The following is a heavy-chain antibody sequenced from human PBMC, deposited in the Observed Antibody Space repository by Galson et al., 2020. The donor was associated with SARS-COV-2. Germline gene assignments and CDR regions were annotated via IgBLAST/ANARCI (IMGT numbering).Heavy chain of an antibody. D-gene: IGHD1-26*01. CDR3: ARGHSRSNQREDAFDI. V-gene: IGHV3-21*01. CDR2: ISSSSLYI. Sequence: GGSLRLSCAASAFSITGYSMNWVRQAPGKGLEWLSSISSSSLYIYDADSVKGRFTTSRDNAKNSVYLEMNSLRAEDTAVYYCARGHSRSNQREDAFDIWGQGRMVSVSS. J-gene: IGHJ3*02. CDR1: AFSITGYS.